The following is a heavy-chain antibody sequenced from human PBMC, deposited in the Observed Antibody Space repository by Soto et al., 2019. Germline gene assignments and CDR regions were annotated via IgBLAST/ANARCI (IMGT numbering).Heavy chain of an antibody. J-gene: IGHJ6*03. Sequence: QVQLVQSGPEVKQPGASVKVSCKTSGYTFTNYGISWVRQAPGQGLEWLGWISSYNNFTNYAQRFQGRVTRATDTSTSTAYMELRSLQSADTAVDYGARDPRTGRSFAEGAYYYSHMDVWGEGTTVTVSS. D-gene: IGHD3-9*01. V-gene: IGHV1-18*01. CDR1: GYTFTNYG. CDR2: ISSYNNFT. CDR3: ARDPRTGRSFAEGAYYYSHMDV.